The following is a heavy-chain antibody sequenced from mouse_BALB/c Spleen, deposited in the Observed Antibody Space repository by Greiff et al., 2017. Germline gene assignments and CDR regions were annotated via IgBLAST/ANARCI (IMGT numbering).Heavy chain of an antibody. J-gene: IGHJ3*01. CDR1: GYSFTGYT. CDR2: INPYNGGT. V-gene: IGHV1-18*01. Sequence: EVQLVESGPELVKPGASMKISCKASGYSFTGYTMNWVKQSHGKNLEWIGLINPYNGGTSYNQKFKGKATLTVDKSSSTAYMELLSLTSEDSAVYYCAREGHYYGSSYGGFAYWGQGTLVTVSA. D-gene: IGHD1-1*01. CDR3: AREGHYYGSSYGGFAY.